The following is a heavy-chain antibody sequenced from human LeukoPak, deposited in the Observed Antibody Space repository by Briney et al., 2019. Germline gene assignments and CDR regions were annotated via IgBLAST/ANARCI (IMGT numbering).Heavy chain of an antibody. CDR2: ISYDGSNK. J-gene: IGHJ4*02. D-gene: IGHD6-13*01. Sequence: GRSLRLSCAASGFTFSSYGMHWVRQAPGKGLEWVAVISYDGSNKYYADSVKGRFTISRDNSKNTLYLQMNSPRAEDTAVYYCAKDLGIAAASNYFDYWGQGTLVTVSS. CDR3: AKDLGIAAASNYFDY. CDR1: GFTFSSYG. V-gene: IGHV3-30*18.